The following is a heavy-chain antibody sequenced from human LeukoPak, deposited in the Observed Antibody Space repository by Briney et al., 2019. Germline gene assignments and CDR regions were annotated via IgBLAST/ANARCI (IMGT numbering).Heavy chain of an antibody. V-gene: IGHV3-30*18. Sequence: PGRSLRLSCAASGFTFSSYGMHGGRAAPGGGLWVALIISYGGSNKYYADSVEGRFTISRDNSKNTLYPQMNSRRAEDTAVYYCAKDGESDIGYYYGSGSYYKESSSDGMDVWGKGTTVTVSS. J-gene: IGHJ6*04. CDR2: ISYGGSNK. D-gene: IGHD3-10*01. CDR1: GFTFSSYG. CDR3: AKDGESDIGYYYGSGSYYKESSSDGMDV.